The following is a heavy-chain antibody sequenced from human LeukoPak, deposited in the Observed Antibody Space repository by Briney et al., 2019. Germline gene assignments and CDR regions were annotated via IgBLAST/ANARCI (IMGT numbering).Heavy chain of an antibody. J-gene: IGHJ4*02. CDR3: TKESATGSRYSFDY. Sequence: GTSLRLSCAASGSTFSSHGIHWVRQAPGKGLEWVAVVSSDGGTTYYADSVKGRFTISRDNSKNTLYLQMNSLRGEDTAIYYCTKESATGSRYSFDYWGQGTLVTVSS. V-gene: IGHV3-30*18. CDR1: GSTFSSHG. D-gene: IGHD2-15*01. CDR2: VSSDGGTT.